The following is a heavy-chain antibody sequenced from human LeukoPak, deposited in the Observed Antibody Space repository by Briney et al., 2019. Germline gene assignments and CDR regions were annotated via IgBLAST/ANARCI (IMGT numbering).Heavy chain of an antibody. Sequence: GGSLRLSCAASGFTFSTYGMHWVRQAPGRGLEWVAVISYDGSNKCYADSVKGRFTISRDNSKNTLYLQMNSLRAEDTAVYYCAKVFFSGSYYAASDYWGQGTLVTVSS. CDR2: ISYDGSNK. CDR1: GFTFSTYG. CDR3: AKVFFSGSYYAASDY. D-gene: IGHD1-26*01. V-gene: IGHV3-30*18. J-gene: IGHJ4*02.